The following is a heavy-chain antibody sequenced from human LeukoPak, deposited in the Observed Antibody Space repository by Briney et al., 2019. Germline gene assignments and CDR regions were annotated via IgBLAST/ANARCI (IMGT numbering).Heavy chain of an antibody. V-gene: IGHV4-4*07. CDR2: MHSSGST. CDR3: AREAVHYGSGSHDY. CDR1: GGSISSYY. J-gene: IGHJ4*02. D-gene: IGHD3-10*01. Sequence: SETLSLTCTVPGGSISSYYWSWIRQPAGKGLEWIGRMHSSGSTNYNPSIKSRVTMSLDTSKNQFSLKVDSVTAADTAMYYCAREAVHYGSGSHDYWGQGTLVAVSS.